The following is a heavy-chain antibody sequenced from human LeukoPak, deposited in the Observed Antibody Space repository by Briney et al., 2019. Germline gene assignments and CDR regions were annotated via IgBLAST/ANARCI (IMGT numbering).Heavy chain of an antibody. D-gene: IGHD3-10*01. V-gene: IGHV4-61*02. CDR3: ARVQSHYGSGSYVDY. CDR2: MEISGST. Sequence: SQTLSLTCTVSGFSITTSDYFWSWIRQPAGTGLEWIGRMEISGSTNYNPSLRGRVTLSLDTSKNQFSLKLSSVTAADTAVYYCARVQSHYGSGSYVDYWGQGTLVTVSS. J-gene: IGHJ4*02. CDR1: GFSITTSDYF.